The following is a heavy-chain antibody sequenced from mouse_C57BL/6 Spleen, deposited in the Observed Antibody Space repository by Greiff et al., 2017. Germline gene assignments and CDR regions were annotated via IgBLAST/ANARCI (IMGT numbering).Heavy chain of an antibody. CDR3: TRGGPSTTVRGPHYFDY. J-gene: IGHJ2*01. Sequence: VQLQQSGTVLARPGASVKMSCKTSGYTFTSYWMHWVKQRPGQGLEWIGAIYPGNSDTSYNQKFKGKAKLTAVTSASTSYMELSSLTNEDSAVYYGTRGGPSTTVRGPHYFDYWGQGTTLTVSS. V-gene: IGHV1-5*01. CDR1: GYTFTSYW. D-gene: IGHD1-1*01. CDR2: IYPGNSDT.